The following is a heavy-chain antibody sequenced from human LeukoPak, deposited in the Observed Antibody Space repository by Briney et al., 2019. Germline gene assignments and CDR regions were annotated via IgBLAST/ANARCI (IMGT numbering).Heavy chain of an antibody. CDR1: GGSISSYY. V-gene: IGHV4-4*07. J-gene: IGHJ3*02. CDR2: IYTSGST. CDR3: ASTSPDIVVVVAADATRPDDAFDI. Sequence: SETLSLTCTVSGGSISSYYWSWIRQPAGKGLEWIGRIYTSGSTNYNPSLKSRVTISVDTSKNQFSLRLTSVTAADTAVYYCASTSPDIVVVVAADATRPDDAFDIWGQGTMVTVSS. D-gene: IGHD2-15*01.